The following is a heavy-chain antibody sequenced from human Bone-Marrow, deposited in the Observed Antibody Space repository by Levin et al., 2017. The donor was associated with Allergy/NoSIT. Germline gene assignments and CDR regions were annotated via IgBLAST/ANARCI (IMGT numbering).Heavy chain of an antibody. D-gene: IGHD3-10*01. CDR3: ARDSLIYDSGFPSFDY. J-gene: IGHJ4*02. CDR2: ISASGTYI. Sequence: GESLKISCTASGFTFSGYTFNWVRQAPGKGLEWLASISASGTYIHYADSVKGRFTISRENTKDSVYLEMSSLRAEDAAVYYCARDSLIYDSGFPSFDYWGQGTLVAVSS. CDR1: GFTFSGYT. V-gene: IGHV3-21*01.